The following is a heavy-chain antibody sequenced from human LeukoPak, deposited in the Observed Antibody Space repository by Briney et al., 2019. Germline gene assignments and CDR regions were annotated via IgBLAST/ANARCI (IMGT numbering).Heavy chain of an antibody. CDR1: GFNFSNYA. Sequence: QSGGSLRLSCAASGFNFSNYAMSWVRQAPGKGLEWVSAISGSGGDTFYTDSVKGRFTISRDNSKNTLYLQMKGLRAEDTAVYYCVKDSVVVAGLVNYFDYWGQGTLVTVSS. J-gene: IGHJ4*02. CDR3: VKDSVVVAGLVNYFDY. CDR2: ISGSGGDT. D-gene: IGHD6-19*01. V-gene: IGHV3-23*01.